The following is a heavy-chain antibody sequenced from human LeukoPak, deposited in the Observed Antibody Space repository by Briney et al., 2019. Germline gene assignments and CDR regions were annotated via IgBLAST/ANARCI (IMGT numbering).Heavy chain of an antibody. CDR2: ISSSSSYI. Sequence: GGSLRLSCAASGFTFSSYEMNWVRQAPGKGLEWVSYISSSSSYIYYADSVKGRFTISRDNSKNTLYLQMNSLRAEDTAVYYCAKSPRPMNYYDSSEVVYWGQGTLVTVSS. D-gene: IGHD3-22*01. J-gene: IGHJ4*02. CDR3: AKSPRPMNYYDSSEVVY. CDR1: GFTFSSYE. V-gene: IGHV3-21*05.